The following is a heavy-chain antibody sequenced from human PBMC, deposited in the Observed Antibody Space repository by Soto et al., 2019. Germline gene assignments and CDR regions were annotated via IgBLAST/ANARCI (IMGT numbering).Heavy chain of an antibody. J-gene: IGHJ4*02. Sequence: GGSLRLSCAASGFTLTNAWMSWVRQAPGKGLEWVGRVKRKTNGGTTDYAAPVKDRFNISRDDSKNTLYLQMNNLKTEDTAVYYCATCYGSGTDCQEDYLAFWGQGTPVTVSS. CDR1: GFTLTNAW. V-gene: IGHV3-15*01. CDR2: VKRKTNGGTT. CDR3: ATCYGSGTDCQEDYLAF. D-gene: IGHD3-10*01.